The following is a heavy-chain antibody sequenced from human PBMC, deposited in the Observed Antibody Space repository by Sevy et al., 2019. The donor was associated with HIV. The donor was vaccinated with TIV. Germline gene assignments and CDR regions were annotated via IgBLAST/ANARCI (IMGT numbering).Heavy chain of an antibody. V-gene: IGHV3-7*01. CDR2: IKQDGSEK. J-gene: IGHJ6*02. Sequence: GGSLRLSCAASGFTFSSYWMSWVRQAPGKGLEWVANIKQDGSEKYYVDSVKGRFTISRDNAKNSLYLQMNSLRAEDTAVYYCAKAAAAEGDYYGMDFWGQGTTVTVSS. CDR3: AKAAAAEGDYYGMDF. CDR1: GFTFSSYW. D-gene: IGHD6-13*01.